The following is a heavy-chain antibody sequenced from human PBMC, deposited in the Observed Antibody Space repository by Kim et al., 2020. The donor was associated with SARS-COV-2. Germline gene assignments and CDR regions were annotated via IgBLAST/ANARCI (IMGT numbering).Heavy chain of an antibody. Sequence: ASVKVSCKASGYTFSRYGVSWVRQAPGQGLEWMGWISAYNGNTNFAQKFQGRVTMTTDTSTSTAYMELRNLKSDDTAVYYCARRSGGHPRGDDAFYIWGQGTTVTVSS. CDR1: GYTFSRYG. J-gene: IGHJ3*02. D-gene: IGHD3-16*01. V-gene: IGHV1-18*01. CDR2: ISAYNGNT. CDR3: ARRSGGHPRGDDAFYI.